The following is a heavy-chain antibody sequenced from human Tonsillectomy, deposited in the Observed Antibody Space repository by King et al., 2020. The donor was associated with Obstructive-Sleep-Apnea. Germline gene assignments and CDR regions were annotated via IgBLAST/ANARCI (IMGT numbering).Heavy chain of an antibody. V-gene: IGHV3-11*06. CDR2: ISGDSSFT. D-gene: IGHD5-24*01. CDR1: GFTFSDYY. Sequence: VQLVESGGGLVKPGGSLRLSCTASGFTFSDYYMSWIRQAPGKGLEWLSYISGDSSFTNYADFVKGRFTISRDNAKNSLYLQMNSLRGEDTAVYYCAREEEMAHPAGMDVWGQGTTVTVSS. J-gene: IGHJ6*02. CDR3: AREEEMAHPAGMDV.